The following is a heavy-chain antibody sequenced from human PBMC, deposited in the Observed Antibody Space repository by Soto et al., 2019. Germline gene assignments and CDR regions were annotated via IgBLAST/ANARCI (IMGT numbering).Heavy chain of an antibody. CDR2: IFYTGST. CDR1: GGPFSRGGYY. Sequence: LSLTCTVSGGPFSRGGYYWSWIRQHPGKGLECIGYIFYTGSTYYNPTLKSRVTMSVDTSKRQFSLNLSSLTAADTAVYYSARVSSVNSLGYFDSWRQGALVT. D-gene: IGHD1-1*01. CDR3: ARVSSVNSLGYFDS. J-gene: IGHJ4*02. V-gene: IGHV4-31*03.